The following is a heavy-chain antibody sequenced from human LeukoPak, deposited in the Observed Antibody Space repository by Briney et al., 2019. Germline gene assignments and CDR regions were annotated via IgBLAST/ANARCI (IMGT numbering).Heavy chain of an antibody. CDR3: ARVMDTAMAWLSFDY. CDR1: GFPVSSNY. CDR2: IYSGGST. J-gene: IGHJ4*02. Sequence: GSLRLSCAASGFPVSSNYMSWVRQAPGKGLEWVSVIYSGGSTYYADSVKGRFTISRDNSKNTLYLQMNSRRAEDPAVYYCARVMDTAMAWLSFDYWGQGTLVTVSS. D-gene: IGHD5-18*01. V-gene: IGHV3-66*01.